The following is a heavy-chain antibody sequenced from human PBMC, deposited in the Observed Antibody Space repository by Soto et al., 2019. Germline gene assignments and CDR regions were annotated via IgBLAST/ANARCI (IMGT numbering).Heavy chain of an antibody. J-gene: IGHJ6*02. CDR3: TRGRLVTVRHYYYGLDV. CDR2: MNPNLGNT. Sequence: QMQLVQSGAEVKKPGASVKVSCKASGYTFTSYDINWVRQASGQRPEWMGWMNPNLGNTDYAQRFQDRVTMTRDTSTRTAYMELSNLESGDTAVYYCTRGRLVTVRHYYYGLDVWGQGTTVTVSS. V-gene: IGHV1-8*01. D-gene: IGHD2-21*02. CDR1: GYTFTSYD.